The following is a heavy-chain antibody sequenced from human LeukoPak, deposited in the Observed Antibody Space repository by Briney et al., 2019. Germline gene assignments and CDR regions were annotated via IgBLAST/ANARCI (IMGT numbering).Heavy chain of an antibody. Sequence: GGSLRLSCAASGFTFSSYWMHWVRQAPGKGLVWVSRINSDGSSIAYADSVQGRFTISRDNAKNTLYLRVSSLSVEGTAVYYCARETSTGKYPQNVPDYWGQGTLVTVSS. V-gene: IGHV3-74*01. CDR1: GFTFSSYW. CDR2: INSDGSSI. CDR3: ARETSTGKYPQNVPDY. D-gene: IGHD2-8*02. J-gene: IGHJ4*02.